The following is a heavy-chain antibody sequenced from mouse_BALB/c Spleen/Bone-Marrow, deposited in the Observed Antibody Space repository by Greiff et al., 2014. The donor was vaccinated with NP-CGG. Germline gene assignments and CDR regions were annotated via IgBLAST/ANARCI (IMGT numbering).Heavy chain of an antibody. V-gene: IGHV1S22*01. Sequence: LKQSGSELVRPGTSVKLSCKASGYTSTSYWMHWVKQRPGQGLEWIGNIYPGSGSTNYDEKFKSKATLTVDTSSSTAYMRLSSLTSEDSAVYYCTRGGVYYDYDGAWFAYWGQGTLVTVSA. CDR1: GYTSTSYW. CDR2: IYPGSGST. CDR3: TRGGVYYDYDGAWFAY. D-gene: IGHD2-4*01. J-gene: IGHJ3*01.